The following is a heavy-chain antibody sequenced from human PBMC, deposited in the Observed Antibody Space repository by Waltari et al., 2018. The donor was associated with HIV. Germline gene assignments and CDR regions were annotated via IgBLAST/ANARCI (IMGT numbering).Heavy chain of an antibody. CDR3: TRLSIVVVTAIDF. D-gene: IGHD2-21*02. J-gene: IGHJ4*02. V-gene: IGHV4-39*01. CDR2: LYYSGST. CDR1: GGSISSSTYY. Sequence: QLQLQESGPGLVKPSETLSLTCTVSGGSISSSTYYWGWVRQPPGKGLEWLGNLYYSGSTYYNPSLKSRVTISGDTSKNQFSLKLSSVTAADTAVYYCTRLSIVVVTAIDFWGQGTLVTVSS.